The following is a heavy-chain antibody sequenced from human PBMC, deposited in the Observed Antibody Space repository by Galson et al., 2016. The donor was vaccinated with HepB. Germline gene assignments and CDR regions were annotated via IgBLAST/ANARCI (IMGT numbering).Heavy chain of an antibody. CDR1: GFNFDFYA. Sequence: SLRLSCAASGFNFDFYAMHWVRQVPGKGLEWVSGISWDSKDIGYADSVKGRFTVSRDNTKNSLYLQMNSLRPEDTALYYRIKDDRGSPSEGYWGQGTLVTVSS. D-gene: IGHD6-6*01. J-gene: IGHJ4*02. CDR3: IKDDRGSPSEGY. CDR2: ISWDSKDI. V-gene: IGHV3-9*01.